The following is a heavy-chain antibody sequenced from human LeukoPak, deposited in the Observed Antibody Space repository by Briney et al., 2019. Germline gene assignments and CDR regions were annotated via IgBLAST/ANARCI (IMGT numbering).Heavy chain of an antibody. V-gene: IGHV5-51*01. Sequence: GASLKISCKGSGYSFTSYLIGWGRQMPGKRLELMGIIYPGDSDTSDSPSFQGQVITSADKSISTAYLQWSSMKASDTAMYYCARQVAAAGRIDYWGQGTLVTVSS. J-gene: IGHJ4*02. CDR1: GYSFTSYL. CDR3: ARQVAAAGRIDY. CDR2: IYPGDSDT. D-gene: IGHD6-13*01.